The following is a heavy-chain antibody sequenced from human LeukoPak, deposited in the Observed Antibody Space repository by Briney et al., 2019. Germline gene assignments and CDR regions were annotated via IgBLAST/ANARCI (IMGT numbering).Heavy chain of an antibody. V-gene: IGHV4-31*03. J-gene: IGHJ5*02. CDR2: IYYSGST. D-gene: IGHD2-15*01. Sequence: SQTLSLTRTVSGGSISSGGYYWSWIRQHPGKGLEWIGYIYYSGSTYYNPSLKSRVTISVDTSKNQFSLKLSSVTAADTAVYYCARDVVVAATGFRRWFDPWGQGTLVTVSS. CDR1: GGSISSGGYY. CDR3: ARDVVVAATGFRRWFDP.